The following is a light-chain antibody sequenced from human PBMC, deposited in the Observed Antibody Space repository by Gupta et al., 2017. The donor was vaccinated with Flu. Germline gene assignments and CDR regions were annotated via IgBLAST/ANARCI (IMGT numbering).Light chain of an antibody. CDR2: DDT. Sequence: SYVLTQPPSVSVAPGQTARIPCGGKNIRIKSVRWYQQKAGQAPVVVVYDDTDRPSGIPERFSGANSGNTATLTISRVEAGDEADYYCQVWDHSGDCYVFGTGTKVTVL. V-gene: IGLV3-21*02. CDR1: NIRIKS. CDR3: QVWDHSGDCYV. J-gene: IGLJ1*01.